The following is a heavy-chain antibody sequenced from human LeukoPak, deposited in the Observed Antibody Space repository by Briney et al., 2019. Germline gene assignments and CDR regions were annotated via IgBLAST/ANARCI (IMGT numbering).Heavy chain of an antibody. V-gene: IGHV4-59*01. CDR3: ARVSGYDWESFYDY. D-gene: IGHD5-12*01. Sequence: SEILSLTCTVSGGSLSSYYWSWIRQPPGKGLEWIGYIYYSGSTNYNPSLKSRVTISVDTSKNQFSLKLNSVTAADTAVYYCARVSGYDWESFYDYWGQGTLVTVSS. J-gene: IGHJ4*02. CDR1: GGSLSSYY. CDR2: IYYSGST.